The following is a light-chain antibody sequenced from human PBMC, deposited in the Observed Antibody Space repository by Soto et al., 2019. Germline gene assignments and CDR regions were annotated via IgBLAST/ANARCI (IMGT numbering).Light chain of an antibody. CDR3: NSYADNGTHI. J-gene: IGLJ2*01. Sequence: QSALTQPPSVSGSPGQSITISCTGTISDIGGYNYVSWYQHHPGKATKLMIYDVTVRPSGVSNRFSGSKSGNTASLTVSGLQDEDEADYYCNSYADNGTHIFGRGTKLTVL. CDR1: ISDIGGYNY. V-gene: IGLV2-14*03. CDR2: DVT.